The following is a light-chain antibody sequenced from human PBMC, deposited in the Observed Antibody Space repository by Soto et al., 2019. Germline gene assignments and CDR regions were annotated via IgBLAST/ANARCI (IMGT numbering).Light chain of an antibody. V-gene: IGLV1-44*01. J-gene: IGLJ2*01. CDR2: NNN. Sequence: SVLTQPPSASGTPGQRVTISCSGGSSNIGGYTVNWYQQLPGTAPKLLIYNNNQRPSGVPDRFSGSKSGTSAALAISGLQSEDEADYYCAAWDDSLNGVVFGGGTKLTVL. CDR1: SSNIGGYT. CDR3: AAWDDSLNGVV.